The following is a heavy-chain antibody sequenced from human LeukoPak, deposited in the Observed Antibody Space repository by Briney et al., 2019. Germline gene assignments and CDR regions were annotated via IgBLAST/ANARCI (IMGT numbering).Heavy chain of an antibody. V-gene: IGHV3-23*01. Sequence: GGSLRLSCIASGLIFRNYAMSWVRLAPGKGLEWVSAVSAGGGNTYYADSVKGRFSISRDDSENTLHLQMNSLRAEDTAVYYCAKTGAYDSSGYYSEVLDYWGQGTLVTVSS. CDR3: AKTGAYDSSGYYSEVLDY. J-gene: IGHJ4*02. CDR2: VSAGGGNT. CDR1: GLIFRNYA. D-gene: IGHD3-22*01.